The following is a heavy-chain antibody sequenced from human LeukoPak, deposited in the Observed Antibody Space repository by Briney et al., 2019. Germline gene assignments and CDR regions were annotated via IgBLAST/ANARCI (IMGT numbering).Heavy chain of an antibody. D-gene: IGHD2-15*01. CDR1: GYSLTELS. Sequence: ASVKVSCKVSGYSLTELSIHWVRQAPGKGLEWMGGFDPEDVGETIYAQKFQGRLTMTEDTSTDTSYMELSSLIFDDTAVYYCVHSAGPNAFDIWGQGTLVTVSS. CDR3: VHSAGPNAFDI. J-gene: IGHJ3*02. V-gene: IGHV1-24*01. CDR2: FDPEDVGET.